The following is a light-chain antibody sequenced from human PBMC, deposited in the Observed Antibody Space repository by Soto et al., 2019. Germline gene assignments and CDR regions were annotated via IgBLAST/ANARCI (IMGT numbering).Light chain of an antibody. CDR2: SHN. CDR1: SSNIGSNP. J-gene: IGLJ1*01. V-gene: IGLV1-44*01. Sequence: QSVLTQPPSASGTPGQRVTISCSGISSNIGSNPVNWFQQLPGSAPKLLIYSHNQRPSGVPDRFSGSKSGTSASLAISGLQSDDEAVYYCGAWDDRLNGYVFGTGTKVTVL. CDR3: GAWDDRLNGYV.